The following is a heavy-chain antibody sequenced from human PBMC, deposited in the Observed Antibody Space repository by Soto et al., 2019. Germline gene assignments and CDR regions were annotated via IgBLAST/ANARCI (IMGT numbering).Heavy chain of an antibody. D-gene: IGHD5-12*01. CDR1: GFTFTNAW. J-gene: IGHJ4*02. CDR2: IKSKSDGGTT. Sequence: EVQLVESGGGLVEPGGSLRLSCVASGFTFTNAWMTWVRQAPGKGLEWVGRIKSKSDGGTTDSAAPVKGRFTMSRDDSENTIYLEMSSLQSEDTAVYYCATDRHSGHDLPFWGQGTLVTVSS. CDR3: ATDRHSGHDLPF. V-gene: IGHV3-15*07.